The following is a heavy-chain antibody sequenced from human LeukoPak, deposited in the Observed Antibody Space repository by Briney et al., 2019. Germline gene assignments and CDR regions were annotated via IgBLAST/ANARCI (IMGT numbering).Heavy chain of an antibody. D-gene: IGHD3-3*01. Sequence: GGSLRLSCAASGFTFSGSAMHWVRQASGKGLEWVGRIRSKANSHATAYAASVKGRFTISRDDSKNTAYLQMNSLKTEDTAVYYCTRGSGYYGYWGQGTLVTVSS. CDR3: TRGSGYYGY. V-gene: IGHV3-73*01. J-gene: IGHJ4*02. CDR1: GFTFSGSA. CDR2: IRSKANSHAT.